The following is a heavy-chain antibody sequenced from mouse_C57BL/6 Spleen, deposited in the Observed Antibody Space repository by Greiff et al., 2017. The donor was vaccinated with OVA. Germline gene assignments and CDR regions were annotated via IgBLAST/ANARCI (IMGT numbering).Heavy chain of an antibody. Sequence: VQLQQSGPELVKPGASVKISCKASGYTFTDYYMNWVKQSHGKSLEWIGDINPNNGGTSYNQKFKGKATLTVDKSSSTAYMELRSLTSEDSAVYYCARANPTIRGYFEVWGTGTTVTVSS. D-gene: IGHD2-10*01. V-gene: IGHV1-26*01. CDR1: GYTFTDYY. CDR3: ARANPTIRGYFEV. CDR2: INPNNGGT. J-gene: IGHJ1*03.